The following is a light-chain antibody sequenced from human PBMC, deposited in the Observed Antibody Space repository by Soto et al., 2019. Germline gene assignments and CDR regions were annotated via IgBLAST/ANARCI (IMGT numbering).Light chain of an antibody. Sequence: QSVLPQPASVSGSPGQSITISCTGTSSDVGGYNYVSWYQQHPGKAPKLMIYDVSNRPSGVSNRFSGSKSGNTASLTISGLQAEDEADYYCSSYTSSSTGYVFGTGTKLTVL. J-gene: IGLJ1*01. CDR3: SSYTSSSTGYV. CDR1: SSDVGGYNY. CDR2: DVS. V-gene: IGLV2-14*01.